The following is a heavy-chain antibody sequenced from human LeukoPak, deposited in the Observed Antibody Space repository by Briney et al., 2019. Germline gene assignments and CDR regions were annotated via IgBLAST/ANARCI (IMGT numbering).Heavy chain of an antibody. CDR2: FDPENGEA. D-gene: IGHD2-8*01. J-gene: IGHJ4*02. Sequence: SSVKVSCKVSGYSLSELSMHWVRQAPGKGLEWMGGFDPENGEAAYAQKFQGRATMTENTSTDTSYRELNSLKSEATAVYYCAAGGVYDLLDNWGQGTLVTVSS. V-gene: IGHV1-24*01. CDR3: AAGGVYDLLDN. CDR1: GYSLSELS.